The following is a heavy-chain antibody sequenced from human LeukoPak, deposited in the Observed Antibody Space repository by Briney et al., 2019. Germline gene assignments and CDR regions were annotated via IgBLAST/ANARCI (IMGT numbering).Heavy chain of an antibody. Sequence: SETLSLTCTVSGGSISSYYWSWIQQPPGKGLEWIGYIYYSGSTNYNPSLKSRVTISVDTSKNQFSLKLSSVTAADTAVYYCARVYDSSGYPYYFDYWGQGTLVTVSS. CDR3: ARVYDSSGYPYYFDY. V-gene: IGHV4-59*01. J-gene: IGHJ4*02. CDR1: GGSISSYY. D-gene: IGHD3-22*01. CDR2: IYYSGST.